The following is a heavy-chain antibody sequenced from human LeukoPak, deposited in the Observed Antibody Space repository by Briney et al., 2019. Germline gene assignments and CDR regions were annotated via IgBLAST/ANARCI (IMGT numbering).Heavy chain of an antibody. CDR2: INPNSGGT. D-gene: IGHD6-13*01. CDR1: GYTLTGYY. V-gene: IGHV1-2*02. CDR3: ARLIGGKQQLGYYYMDV. Sequence: ASVKVSCKASGYTLTGYYMHWVRQAPGQGLEWMGWINPNSGGTNYAQKFQGRVTMTRDTSISTAYMELSRLRSDDTAVYYCARLIGGKQQLGYYYMDVWGKGTTVTVSS. J-gene: IGHJ6*03.